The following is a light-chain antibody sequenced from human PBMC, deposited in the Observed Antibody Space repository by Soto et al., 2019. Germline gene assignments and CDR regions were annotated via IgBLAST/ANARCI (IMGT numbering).Light chain of an antibody. J-gene: IGKJ1*01. V-gene: IGKV1-5*01. Sequence: DIQMTQSPSSLSAFVGDRVTITCRASQSISGNLNWYQQKPGKAPNLLIYAASSLQSGVPSRFSGSGSGTEFTLTISSLQPDDFATYYCQHYNSYSEAFGQGTKVDIK. CDR1: QSISGN. CDR3: QHYNSYSEA. CDR2: AAS.